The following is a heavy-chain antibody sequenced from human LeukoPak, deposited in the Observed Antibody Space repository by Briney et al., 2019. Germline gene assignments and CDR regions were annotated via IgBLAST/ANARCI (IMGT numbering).Heavy chain of an antibody. Sequence: GGTLRLSCVASGFTVNSTYMTWVRQTPGKGLDWVSLIYRGGNIYYGDSVRGRFTMSRDISQNVVFLEINTLRAEDTAVYYCAAGGVTAERHAFEIWGHGTVVTVSS. CDR3: AAGGVTAERHAFEI. CDR2: IYRGGNI. J-gene: IGHJ3*02. D-gene: IGHD2-21*02. V-gene: IGHV3-53*01. CDR1: GFTVNSTY.